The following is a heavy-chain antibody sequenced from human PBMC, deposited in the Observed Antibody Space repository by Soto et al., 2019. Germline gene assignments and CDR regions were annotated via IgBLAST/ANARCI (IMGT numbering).Heavy chain of an antibody. V-gene: IGHV3-7*04. J-gene: IGHJ6*02. CDR1: GFTFSSYW. CDR2: IKQDGSEK. D-gene: IGHD5-18*01. CDR3: ARVDTAMATTIDYYYYYGMDV. Sequence: GGSLRLSCAASGFTFSSYWMSWVRQAPGKGLKWVANIKQDGSEKYYVDSVKGRFTISRDNAKNSLYLQMNSLRAEDTAVYYCARVDTAMATTIDYYYYYGMDVWGQGTTGTVSS.